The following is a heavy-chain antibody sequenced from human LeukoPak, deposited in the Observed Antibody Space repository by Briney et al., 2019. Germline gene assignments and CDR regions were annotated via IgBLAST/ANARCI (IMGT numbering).Heavy chain of an antibody. Sequence: SGPTLVNPTQTLTLTCTFSGFSLSTSGVGVGWIRQPPGKALEWLALIYWNDDKRYSPSLESRLTITKDTSKNQVVLTMTNMDPVDTATHYCAHLDYYDSSGYYSNLHNWSDPWGQGTLVTVSS. J-gene: IGHJ5*02. CDR3: AHLDYYDSSGYYSNLHNWSDP. D-gene: IGHD3-22*01. CDR1: GFSLSTSGVG. V-gene: IGHV2-5*01. CDR2: IYWNDDK.